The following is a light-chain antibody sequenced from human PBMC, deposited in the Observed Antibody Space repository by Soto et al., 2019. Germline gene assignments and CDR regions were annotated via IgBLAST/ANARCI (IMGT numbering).Light chain of an antibody. CDR1: SSDVGAYNY. J-gene: IGLJ2*01. CDR3: SSYAGSNNLV. CDR2: EVS. Sequence: QSALTQPPSASGSPGQSVTISCTGTSSDVGAYNYVSWYQQHPGKAPKFMIYEVSKRPSGVPDRFSGSKSGNTASLTVSGIQAEAEADYSGSSYAGSNNLVFGGGTKVTVL. V-gene: IGLV2-8*01.